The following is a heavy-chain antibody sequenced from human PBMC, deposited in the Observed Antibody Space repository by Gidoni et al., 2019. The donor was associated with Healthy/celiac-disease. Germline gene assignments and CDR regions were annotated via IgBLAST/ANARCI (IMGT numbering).Heavy chain of an antibody. CDR1: GGSFSGYY. CDR3: AGALDYYYYYMDV. CDR2: INHSGST. Sequence: QVQLQQWGAGLLKPSETLSLTCAVYGGSFSGYYWSWIRQPPGKGLEWIGEINHSGSTNYNPSLKSRVTISVATSKNQFSLKLSSVTAADTAVYYCAGALDYYYYYMDVWGKGTTVTVSS. J-gene: IGHJ6*03. V-gene: IGHV4-34*01.